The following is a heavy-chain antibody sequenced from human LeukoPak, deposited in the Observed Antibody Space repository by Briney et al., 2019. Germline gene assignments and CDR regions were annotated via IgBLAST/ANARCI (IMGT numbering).Heavy chain of an antibody. Sequence: PGRSLRLSCAASGFTFSSYAMHWVRQAPGKGLEWVAVISYDGSNKYYADSVKGRFTISRDNSKNTLYLQMNSLRAEDTAVYYCARDRDSYGGDQFGYWGQGTLVTVSS. V-gene: IGHV3-30-3*01. CDR1: GFTFSSYA. CDR3: ARDRDSYGGDQFGY. CDR2: ISYDGSNK. D-gene: IGHD5-18*01. J-gene: IGHJ4*02.